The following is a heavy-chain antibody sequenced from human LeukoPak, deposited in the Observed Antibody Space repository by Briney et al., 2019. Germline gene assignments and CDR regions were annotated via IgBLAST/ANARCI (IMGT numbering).Heavy chain of an antibody. J-gene: IGHJ4*02. CDR1: GGSISSYY. Sequence: SETLSLTCTVSGGSISSYYWSWTRQPPGKGLEWIGYIYYSGSTNYNPSLKSRVTISVDTSKNQFSLKLSSVTAADTAVYYCARGAHASYYWGQGTLVTVSS. D-gene: IGHD6-6*01. CDR2: IYYSGST. CDR3: ARGAHASYY. V-gene: IGHV4-59*01.